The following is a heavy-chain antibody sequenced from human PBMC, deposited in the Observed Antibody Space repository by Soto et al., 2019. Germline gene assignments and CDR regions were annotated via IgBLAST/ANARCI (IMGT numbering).Heavy chain of an antibody. Sequence: GGSLRLSCAASGFTFDDYTMHWVRQAPGKGLEWVSLISWDGGSTYYADSVKGRFTISRDNSKNYLYLQMNSLRTEDTALYYCAKDLGYCSGGSCYDRSYYYYYGMDVWGQGTTVTVSS. V-gene: IGHV3-43*01. CDR3: AKDLGYCSGGSCYDRSYYYYYGMDV. CDR2: ISWDGGST. J-gene: IGHJ6*02. D-gene: IGHD2-15*01. CDR1: GFTFDDYT.